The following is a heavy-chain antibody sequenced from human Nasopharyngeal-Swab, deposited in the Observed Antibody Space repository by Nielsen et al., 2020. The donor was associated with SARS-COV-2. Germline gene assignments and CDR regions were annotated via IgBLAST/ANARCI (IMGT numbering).Heavy chain of an antibody. Sequence: GESLKISCAASGITFRTSAMNWVRQAPGKGLEWIAHISIGSGATAYADSVKGRFSISRDDAKSSLFLHMYSLRDGDTAVYYCARGRDYGLDYWGQGTLVTVSS. CDR2: ISIGSGAT. V-gene: IGHV3-48*02. CDR1: GITFRTSA. CDR3: ARGRDYGLDY. D-gene: IGHD4-17*01. J-gene: IGHJ4*02.